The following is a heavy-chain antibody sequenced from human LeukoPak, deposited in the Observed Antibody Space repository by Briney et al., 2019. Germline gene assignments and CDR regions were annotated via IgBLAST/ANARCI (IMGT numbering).Heavy chain of an antibody. CDR2: ITSSSSYI. D-gene: IGHD2-15*01. V-gene: IGHV3-21*01. J-gene: IGHJ4*02. CDR1: GFILSSYS. CDR3: ASLLGSYCSGGSCYV. Sequence: GGSLRLSCAASGFILSSYSMNWVRQAPGKGLEWVSSITSSSSYIYYADSVKGRFTISRDNAKNSLYLQMNSLRADDTAVYYCASLLGSYCSGGSCYVWGQGTLVTVSS.